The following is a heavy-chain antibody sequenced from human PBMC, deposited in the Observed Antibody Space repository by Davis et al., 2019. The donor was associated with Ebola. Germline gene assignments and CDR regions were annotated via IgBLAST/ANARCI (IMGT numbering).Heavy chain of an antibody. D-gene: IGHD5-12*01. Sequence: ASVQVSCKASGYSFTNYYMHWVRPATGRGLEWMGMSNPTDGRTIYAQKFQGRVTVTRDTSTTTVYMDLSSLRSEDTALYYCTTPGGQDSGYDVFDIWGQGTMVTVSS. CDR1: GYSFTNYY. V-gene: IGHV1-46*03. CDR3: TTPGGQDSGYDVFDI. J-gene: IGHJ3*02. CDR2: SNPTDGRT.